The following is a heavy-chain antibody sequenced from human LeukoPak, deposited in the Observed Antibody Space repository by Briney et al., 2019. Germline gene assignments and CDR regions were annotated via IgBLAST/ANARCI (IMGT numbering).Heavy chain of an antibody. CDR1: GGSISSINW. D-gene: IGHD2-15*01. CDR2: IFHSGST. Sequence: PSGTLSLTCAVSGGSISSINWWSWVHQSPAKGLEWIGEIFHSGSTNYNPSLRNRVTMSVDKSKNQFSLKLSSVTAADTAVYFCAREGAVAAHWYFDLWGRGTLVTVSS. CDR3: AREGAVAAHWYFDL. J-gene: IGHJ2*01. V-gene: IGHV4-4*02.